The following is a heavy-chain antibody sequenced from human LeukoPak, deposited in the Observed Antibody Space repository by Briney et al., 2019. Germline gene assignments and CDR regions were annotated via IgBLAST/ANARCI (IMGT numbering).Heavy chain of an antibody. D-gene: IGHD2-8*01. CDR3: ARDLTGLMIPDY. J-gene: IGHJ4*02. V-gene: IGHV1-2*02. Sequence: GASVKVSCKASGGTFSTYAITWVRQAPGQGLEWMGGIIPNSGGTNYAQKFQGRVTMTRDTSISTAYMELSRLRSDDTAVYYCARDLTGLMIPDYWGQGTLVTVSS. CDR2: IIPNSGGT. CDR1: GGTFSTYA.